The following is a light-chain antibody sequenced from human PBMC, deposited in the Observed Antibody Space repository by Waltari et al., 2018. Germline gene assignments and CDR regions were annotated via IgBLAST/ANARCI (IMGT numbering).Light chain of an antibody. CDR2: DVS. Sequence: QSALTQPASVSGSPGQSIPISCTGTSSDVGAYNYVSWYQQHPGKAPNLMIFDVSNRPSGVSNRFSGAKSGNTASLTISGLQAEDEADYYCSSYISSSTLEVFGGGTSLTVL. J-gene: IGLJ2*01. CDR3: SSYISSSTLEV. CDR1: SSDVGAYNY. V-gene: IGLV2-14*03.